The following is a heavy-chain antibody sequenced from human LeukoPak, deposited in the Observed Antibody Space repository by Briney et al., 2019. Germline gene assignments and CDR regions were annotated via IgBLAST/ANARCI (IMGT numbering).Heavy chain of an antibody. V-gene: IGHV4-39*07. D-gene: IGHD1-1*01. CDR1: GGSISSSSYY. CDR2: IYYSGST. Sequence: SETLSLTCTVSGGSISSSSYYWGWIRQPPGKGLEWIGSIYYSGSTYYNPSLKSRVTISVDTSRNQFSLKLSSVTAADTAVYYCARDLGRLGTDAFDIWGQGTMVTVSS. J-gene: IGHJ3*02. CDR3: ARDLGRLGTDAFDI.